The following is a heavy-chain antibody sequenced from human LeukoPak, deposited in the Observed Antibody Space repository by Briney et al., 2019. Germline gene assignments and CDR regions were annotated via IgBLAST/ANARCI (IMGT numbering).Heavy chain of an antibody. V-gene: IGHV3-21*01. CDR1: GFTFSSYS. D-gene: IGHD3-3*01. CDR2: ISSSSSYI. J-gene: IGHJ4*02. CDR3: ARFLTAALYYFDY. Sequence: GSLRLSCAASGFTFSSYSMNWVRQAPGKGLEWVSSISSSSSYIYYADSVKGRFTISRDNAKNSLYLQMNSLRAEDTAVYYCARFLTAALYYFDYWGQGTLVTVSS.